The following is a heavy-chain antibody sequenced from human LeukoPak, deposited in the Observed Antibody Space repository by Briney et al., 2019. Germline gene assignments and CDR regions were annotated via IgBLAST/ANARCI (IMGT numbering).Heavy chain of an antibody. CDR1: GGSISSYH. CDR3: ARTTPYYDSSGWFDF. J-gene: IGHJ4*02. V-gene: IGHV4-59*08. D-gene: IGHD3-22*01. Sequence: PSETLSPTSTVSGGSISSYHGSWSRQPPGKGLEWIACIYYSGSTNYNPSLKSRVTISVDTSKNQFSLKMSSVTAADTAVYYCARTTPYYDSSGWFDFWGQGTLVTVSS. CDR2: IYYSGST.